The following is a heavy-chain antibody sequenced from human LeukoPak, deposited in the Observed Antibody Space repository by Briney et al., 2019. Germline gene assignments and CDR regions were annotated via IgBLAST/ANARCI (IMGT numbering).Heavy chain of an antibody. CDR3: ARETVVPAANGWFDP. V-gene: IGHV1-69*01. Sequence: SVKVSCKASGGTFSSYAISWVRQAPGQGLKWMGGIIPIFGTANYAQKFQGRVTITADESTSTAYMELSSLRSEDTAVYYCARETVVPAANGWFDPWGQGTLVTVSS. CDR1: GGTFSSYA. CDR2: IIPIFGTA. D-gene: IGHD2-2*01. J-gene: IGHJ5*02.